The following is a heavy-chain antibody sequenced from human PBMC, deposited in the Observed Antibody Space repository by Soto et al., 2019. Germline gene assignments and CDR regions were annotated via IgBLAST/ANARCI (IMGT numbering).Heavy chain of an antibody. Sequence: SETLSLTCGVRGGSFSGYYWGWVRQPPGKGLEWIGEINNSGSTDYNASLKSRVTISVDTSKNQFSLKLTSVTAADTAVYYCARHRRYCSSTTCYIDWFDPWGQGTMVTVSS. V-gene: IGHV4-34*01. CDR3: ARHRRYCSSTTCYIDWFDP. J-gene: IGHJ5*02. CDR2: INNSGST. D-gene: IGHD2-2*02. CDR1: GGSFSGYY.